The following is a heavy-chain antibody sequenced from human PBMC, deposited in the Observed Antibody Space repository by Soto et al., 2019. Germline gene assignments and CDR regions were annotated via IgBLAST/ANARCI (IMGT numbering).Heavy chain of an antibody. CDR1: GDSVSSNSAA. J-gene: IGHJ6*02. CDR2: TYYRSKWYN. CDR3: ARDLWXCSGGSCYSYYYYGMDV. V-gene: IGHV6-1*01. Sequence: PSQTLSLTCAISGDSVSSNSAAWNWIRQSPSRGLEWLGRTYYRSKWYNDYAVSVKSRITINPDTSKNQFSLQLNSVTPEDTAVYYCARDLWXCSGGSCYSYYYYGMDVWGQGTTVTVSS. D-gene: IGHD2-15*01.